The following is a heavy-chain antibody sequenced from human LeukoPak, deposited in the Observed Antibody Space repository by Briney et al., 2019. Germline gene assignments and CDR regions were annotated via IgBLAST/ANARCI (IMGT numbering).Heavy chain of an antibody. V-gene: IGHV3-23*01. J-gene: IGHJ4*02. CDR1: GFTFSSYA. Sequence: PGGSLRLSCAASGFTFSSYATSWGRQAPGKGLEWVSSIGGGGVDTYYADSVKGRFTISRDNSKNTLYLQMNSLRVEDTAVYYCAKDPPTTGTTFDNWGRGTLVTVSS. CDR2: IGGGGVDT. CDR3: AKDPPTTGTTFDN. D-gene: IGHD1-1*01.